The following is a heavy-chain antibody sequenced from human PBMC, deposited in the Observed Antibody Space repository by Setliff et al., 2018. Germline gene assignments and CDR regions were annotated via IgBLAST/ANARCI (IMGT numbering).Heavy chain of an antibody. J-gene: IGHJ3*02. CDR2: IYYSGSA. D-gene: IGHD3-10*01. CDR1: GGSISISGYY. V-gene: IGHV4-31*03. CDR3: ARRPTGPGAPFDI. Sequence: SETLSLTCTVSGGSISISGYYWTWIRQHPGKGLEWIGYIYYSGSAYYNPSLKSRVSISVDTSKNQFSLNLSSVTAADTALYFCARRPTGPGAPFDIWGHGTMVTVSS.